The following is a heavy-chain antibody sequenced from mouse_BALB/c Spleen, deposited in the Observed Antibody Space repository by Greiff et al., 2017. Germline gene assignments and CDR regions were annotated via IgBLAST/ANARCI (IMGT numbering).Heavy chain of an antibody. CDR1: GFNIKDYY. J-gene: IGHJ1*01. Sequence: EVQLHQSGAELVRPGALVKLSCKASGFNIKDYYMHWVKQRPEQGLEWIGWIDPENGNTIYDPKFQGKASITADTSSNTAYLQLSSLTSEDTAVYYCAREGQFITTATRYFDVWGAGTTVTVSS. CDR2: IDPENGNT. D-gene: IGHD1-2*01. V-gene: IGHV14-1*02. CDR3: AREGQFITTATRYFDV.